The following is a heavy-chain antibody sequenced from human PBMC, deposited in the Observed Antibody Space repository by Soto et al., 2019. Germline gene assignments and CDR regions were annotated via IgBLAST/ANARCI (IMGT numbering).Heavy chain of an antibody. J-gene: IGHJ4*02. D-gene: IGHD6-13*01. Sequence: PGGSLRLSCAASGFTFSTYSMNWVRQAPGKGLEWVSYISSRSSTIYYADFVKGRFTISRDDAKNSLYLQMNSLRAEDTAVYYCAYSSTPFDYWGQGTLVTVSS. CDR3: AYSSTPFDY. V-gene: IGHV3-48*01. CDR2: ISSRSSTI. CDR1: GFTFSTYS.